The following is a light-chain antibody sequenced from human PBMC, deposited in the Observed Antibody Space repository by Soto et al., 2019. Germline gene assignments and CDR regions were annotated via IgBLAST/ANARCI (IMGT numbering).Light chain of an antibody. CDR1: KGIRSW. Sequence: DIQMTQSPSSVSASVGDRVTITCRASKGIRSWLAWYQQKPGKAPKLLISSASTLQSGVPSRFSGSGSGKDLPFTISGLQPEDFATPYCQQSHTFPATFGGGTRVELK. CDR2: SAS. J-gene: IGKJ4*01. CDR3: QQSHTFPAT. V-gene: IGKV1D-12*01.